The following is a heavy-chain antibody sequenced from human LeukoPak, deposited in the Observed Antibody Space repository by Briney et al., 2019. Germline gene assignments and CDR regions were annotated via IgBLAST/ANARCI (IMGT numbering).Heavy chain of an antibody. D-gene: IGHD3-22*01. CDR1: GGSLSSYY. CDR2: IYYSGST. CDR3: ARSRGLYYYDSSGYYHGYYFDY. J-gene: IGHJ4*02. V-gene: IGHV4-59*01. Sequence: PSETLSLTCTVSGGSLSSYYWSWIRQPPGKGLEWIGYIYYSGSTNYNPSLKSRVTISVDTSKNQFSLKLSSVTAADTAVYYCARSRGLYYYDSSGYYHGYYFDYWGQGTLVTVSS.